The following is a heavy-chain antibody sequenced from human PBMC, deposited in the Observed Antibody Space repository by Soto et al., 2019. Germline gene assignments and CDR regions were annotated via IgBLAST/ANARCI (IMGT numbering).Heavy chain of an antibody. Sequence: EVQLVESGGGLVQPGGSLRLSCAACGFTFSSYWMHWVRQVPGKGLVWVSHIDSDGNSKTYADSVKGRFTISRDNAKNTVYLQMNSLRAEDTAVYYCVRDDVGVGIDYWGLGTLVTVSS. J-gene: IGHJ4*02. CDR1: GFTFSSYW. CDR2: IDSDGNSK. D-gene: IGHD1-26*01. V-gene: IGHV3-74*03. CDR3: VRDDVGVGIDY.